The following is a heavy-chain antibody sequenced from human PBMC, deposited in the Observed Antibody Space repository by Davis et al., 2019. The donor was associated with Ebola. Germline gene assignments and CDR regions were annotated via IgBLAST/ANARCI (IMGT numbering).Heavy chain of an antibody. V-gene: IGHV4-39*07. D-gene: IGHD3-10*01. CDR1: GGSISSSSYY. Sequence: GSLRLSCTVSGGSISSSSYYWGWIRQPPGKGLEWIGEINHSGSTNYNPSLKSRVTISVDTSKNQFSLKLSSVTAADTAVYYCARGVRTAFDIWGQGTMVTVSS. CDR3: ARGVRTAFDI. CDR2: INHSGST. J-gene: IGHJ3*02.